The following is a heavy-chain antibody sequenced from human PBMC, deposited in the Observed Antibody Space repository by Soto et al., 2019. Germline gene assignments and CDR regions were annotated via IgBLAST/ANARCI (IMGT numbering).Heavy chain of an antibody. CDR3: ARDILLERYGMDV. D-gene: IGHD1-1*01. V-gene: IGHV4-59*01. Sequence: ETLSLTCTVSGGSISNYYWSWIRQPPGKGLEWIGYIHYSGTTDYSPSLKSRVTISLDTSKNQFSLKPSSVTAADTAVYYCARDILLERYGMDVWGQGTTVTVSS. J-gene: IGHJ6*02. CDR2: IHYSGTT. CDR1: GGSISNYY.